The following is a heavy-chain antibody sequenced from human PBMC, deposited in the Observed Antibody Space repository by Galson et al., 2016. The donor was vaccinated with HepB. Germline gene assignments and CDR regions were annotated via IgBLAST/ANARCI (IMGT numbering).Heavy chain of an antibody. D-gene: IGHD4-17*01. Sequence: SLRLSCASSGFTFNTYAMSWVRQAPGKGLEWVSSISGAGGSTYYADSVKGRFTISRDNSRNTLYLQMHSLRAEDTAIYDCAKGNTVTTRIFDYWGQGTLVTVSS. CDR3: AKGNTVTTRIFDY. CDR2: ISGAGGST. J-gene: IGHJ4*02. V-gene: IGHV3-23*01. CDR1: GFTFNTYA.